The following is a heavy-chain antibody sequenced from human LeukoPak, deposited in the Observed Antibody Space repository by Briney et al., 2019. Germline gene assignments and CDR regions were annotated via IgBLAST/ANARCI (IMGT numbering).Heavy chain of an antibody. CDR2: MNPSGGGT. CDR3: ARGPYCSSTSCYIGARNWFDP. J-gene: IGHJ5*02. V-gene: IGHV1-46*01. Sequence: ASVKVSCKASGYTFTSYYMHWVRQASGQGLEWMGVMNPSGGGTTYAQKFQGRVTMTRDMSTSTVYMELRSLRSDDTAVYYCARGPYCSSTSCYIGARNWFDPWGQGTLVTVSS. CDR1: GYTFTSYY. D-gene: IGHD2-2*02.